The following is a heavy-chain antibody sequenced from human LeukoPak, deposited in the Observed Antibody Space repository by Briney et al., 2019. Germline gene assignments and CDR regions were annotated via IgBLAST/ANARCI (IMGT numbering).Heavy chain of an antibody. CDR2: ISGSSTTI. J-gene: IGHJ4*02. V-gene: IGHV3-48*04. CDR3: ARVAGYSYYLDF. CDR1: GFTLSSFG. Sequence: PGGSLRLSCAASGFTLSSFGMNWVRQAPGKGLEWFSYISGSSTTIYYADSVKGRFTISRDNAKNSLFLQMNSLRAEDTAVYYCARVAGYSYYLDFWGQGTLVTVSS. D-gene: IGHD2-15*01.